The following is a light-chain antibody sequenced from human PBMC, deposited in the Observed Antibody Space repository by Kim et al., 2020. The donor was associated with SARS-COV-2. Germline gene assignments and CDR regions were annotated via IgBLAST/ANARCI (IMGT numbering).Light chain of an antibody. J-gene: IGKJ5*01. CDR3: QQYGSLIT. CDR1: QSVSTN. Sequence: SLAPGERATLSCRASQSVSTNLAWYQQKPGQAPRLLIYGASSRATGIPDRFSGSGSGTDFTLTISGLEPEDFAVYSCQQYGSLITFGQGTRLESK. V-gene: IGKV3-20*01. CDR2: GAS.